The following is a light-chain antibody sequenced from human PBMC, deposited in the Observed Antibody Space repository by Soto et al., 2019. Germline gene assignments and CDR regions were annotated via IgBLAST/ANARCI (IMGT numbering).Light chain of an antibody. J-gene: IGKJ1*01. Sequence: EIVLTQSPGTLSLSPGESATLSCRASQSVSSSDLAWYQQKPGQAPRIVIYGESTRATGIPDRLSGSGSGTELTLTISRLQSEDFAVYYCQKYNNWPRTFGQGTKVDIK. CDR1: QSVSSSD. V-gene: IGKV3-15*01. CDR2: GES. CDR3: QKYNNWPRT.